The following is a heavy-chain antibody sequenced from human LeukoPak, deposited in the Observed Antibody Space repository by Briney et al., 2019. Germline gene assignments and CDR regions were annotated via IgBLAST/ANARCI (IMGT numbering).Heavy chain of an antibody. CDR3: ARGKSRGSHIDY. CDR2: IHPYRGVT. V-gene: IGHV1-2*07. D-gene: IGHD1-26*01. CDR1: GYIFTAYY. J-gene: IGHJ4*02. Sequence: ASVKVSCKASGYIFTAYYLHWVRQTPGQGLEWMGYIHPYRGVTNYAHKFHGRVTLTRDTSINTAYMELSSLRSDDTAVYYCARGKSRGSHIDYWGQGTLVTVSS.